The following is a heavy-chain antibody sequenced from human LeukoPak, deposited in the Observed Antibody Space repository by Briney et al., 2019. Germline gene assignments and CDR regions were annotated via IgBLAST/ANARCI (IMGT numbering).Heavy chain of an antibody. CDR3: ARVDLGYFDY. J-gene: IGHJ4*02. D-gene: IGHD3-9*01. CDR1: GFTFSSYS. V-gene: IGHV3-21*01. Sequence: GGSLRLSCAASGFTFSSYSMNWVRQAPGKGLEWVSSISSSSSYIYYADSVKGRFTISGDNAKNSLYLQMNSLRAEDTAVYYCARVDLGYFDYWGQGTLVTVSS. CDR2: ISSSSSYI.